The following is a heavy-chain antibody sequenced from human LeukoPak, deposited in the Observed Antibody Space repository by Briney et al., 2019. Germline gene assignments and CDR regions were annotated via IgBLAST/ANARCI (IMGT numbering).Heavy chain of an antibody. J-gene: IGHJ6*02. D-gene: IGHD2-15*01. Sequence: GGSLRLSCAASGFTVSSYPMSWVRQAPGKGLEWVSGMTGSGSVYHVESVKGRFTISRDNSKNTLYLQMNSLRAEDTAVYYCAKDDIAYGMDVWGQGTTVTVSS. V-gene: IGHV3-23*01. CDR1: GFTVSSYP. CDR2: MTGSGSV. CDR3: AKDDIAYGMDV.